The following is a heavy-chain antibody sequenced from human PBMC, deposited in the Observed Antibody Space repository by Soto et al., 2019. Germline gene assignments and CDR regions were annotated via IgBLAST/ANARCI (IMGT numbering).Heavy chain of an antibody. V-gene: IGHV3-30-3*01. Sequence: GGSLRLSCAASGFTFSSYAMHWVRQAPGKGLEWVAVISYDGSNKYYADSVKGRFTISRDNSKNTLYLQMNSLRAEDTAVYYCARDPTTAVYYFDYWGQGTRVTVSS. CDR2: ISYDGSNK. CDR3: ARDPTTAVYYFDY. D-gene: IGHD6-13*01. CDR1: GFTFSSYA. J-gene: IGHJ4*02.